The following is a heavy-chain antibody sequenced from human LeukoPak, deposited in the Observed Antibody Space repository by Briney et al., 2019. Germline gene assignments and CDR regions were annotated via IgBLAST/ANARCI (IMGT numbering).Heavy chain of an antibody. J-gene: IGHJ6*02. D-gene: IGHD2-21*01. Sequence: GGSLRLSCAASGFTFSEYYMRCIRQAPGKGLEWVSYISSNSRYTHYADSVKGRSTISRDNAKNSLYLHMNSLRAEDTAVYYCARDTVFATVRYVMAVSGQGTTVTVSS. CDR3: ARDTVFATVRYVMAV. V-gene: IGHV3-11*05. CDR1: GFTFSEYY. CDR2: ISSNSRYT.